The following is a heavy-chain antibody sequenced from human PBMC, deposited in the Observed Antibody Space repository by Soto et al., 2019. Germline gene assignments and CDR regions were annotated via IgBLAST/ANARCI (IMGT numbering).Heavy chain of an antibody. V-gene: IGHV3-48*02. Sequence: EVQLVESGGGLVQPGGSLRLSCAASGFTFSTFSMNWVRQAPGRGLEWIAYFGGDSRPISYADSVKGRFTISRDNAKNSLYLQMDSLRDEDTAVYYCARDLGWAFDYWGQGTLVTVYS. CDR2: FGGDSRPI. CDR3: ARDLGWAFDY. CDR1: GFTFSTFS. D-gene: IGHD6-19*01. J-gene: IGHJ4*02.